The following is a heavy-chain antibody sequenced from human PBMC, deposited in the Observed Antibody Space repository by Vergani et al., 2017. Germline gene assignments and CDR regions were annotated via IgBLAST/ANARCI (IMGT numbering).Heavy chain of an antibody. CDR1: GFTFSSYG. D-gene: IGHD3-10*01. Sequence: QVQLVESGGGVVQPGRSLRLSCAASGFTFSSYGMHWVRQAPGKGLEWVAVIWYDGSNKYYADSVKGRFTISRDNSKNTLYLQMNSLRAEDTAVYYCTTDPGSYYYGSGKGFGMDVWGQGTTVTVSS. J-gene: IGHJ6*02. CDR2: IWYDGSNK. CDR3: TTDPGSYYYGSGKGFGMDV. V-gene: IGHV3-33*01.